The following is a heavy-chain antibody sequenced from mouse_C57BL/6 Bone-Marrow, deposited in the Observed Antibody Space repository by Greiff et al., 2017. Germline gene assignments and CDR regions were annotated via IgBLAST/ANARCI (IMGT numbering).Heavy chain of an antibody. J-gene: IGHJ2*01. D-gene: IGHD5-1*01. CDR1: GYSITSGYY. CDR2: ISYDGSN. Sequence: EVKLLESGPGLVKPSQSLSLTCSVTGYSITSGYYWNWIRQFPGNKLEWMGYISYDGSNNYNPSLKNRISITRDTSKNQFFLKLNSVTTEDTATYYCARGGPNFDYWGQGTTLTVSS. V-gene: IGHV3-6*01. CDR3: ARGGPNFDY.